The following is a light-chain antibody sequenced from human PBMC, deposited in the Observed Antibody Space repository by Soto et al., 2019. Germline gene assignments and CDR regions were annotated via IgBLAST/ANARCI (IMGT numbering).Light chain of an antibody. J-gene: IGLJ2*01. Sequence: QSVLTQPASVSGSPGQSITISCTGTTSDVGGYNYVSWYQQHPGKAPKLMICEVSNRPSGVSNRFSGSKSGNTASLTISGLQAEDEADYYGSSYTSSGTLVVFGGGTKVTVL. CDR2: EVS. CDR1: TSDVGGYNY. CDR3: SSYTSSGTLVV. V-gene: IGLV2-14*01.